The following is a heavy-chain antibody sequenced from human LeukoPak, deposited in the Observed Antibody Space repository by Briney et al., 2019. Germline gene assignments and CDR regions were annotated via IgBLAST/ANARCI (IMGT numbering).Heavy chain of an antibody. V-gene: IGHV4-59*01. CDR3: ARDGGNSGY. CDR1: GGSISSYY. Sequence: SETLSLTCTVSGGSISSYYWSWIRQPPGEGLEWIGYIYYSGSTNYNPSLKSRVTISVDTSKNQFSLKLSSVTAADTAVYYCARDGGNSGYWGQGTLVTVSS. CDR2: IYYSGST. J-gene: IGHJ4*02. D-gene: IGHD4-23*01.